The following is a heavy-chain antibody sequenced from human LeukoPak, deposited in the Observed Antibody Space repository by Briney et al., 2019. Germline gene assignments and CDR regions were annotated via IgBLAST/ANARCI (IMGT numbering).Heavy chain of an antibody. CDR1: GGSIGTYY. V-gene: IGHV4-4*07. Sequence: SETLSLTCTVSGGSIGTYYWSWIRQSAGKGLEWIGRIYTRGSANYNPSLKGRVTISVDTSKNQFSLKLSSVTAADTAVYYCARDQTSKGDAFDIWGQGTMVTVSS. CDR2: IYTRGSA. CDR3: ARDQTSKGDAFDI. J-gene: IGHJ3*02.